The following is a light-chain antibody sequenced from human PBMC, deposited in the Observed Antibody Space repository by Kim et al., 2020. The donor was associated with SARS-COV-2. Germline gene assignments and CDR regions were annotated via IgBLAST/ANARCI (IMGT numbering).Light chain of an antibody. J-gene: IGLJ1*01. CDR3: SAFTSSSTV. CDR2: DVS. CDR1: SSDVGGYNY. V-gene: IGLV2-14*04. Sequence: PVQSITIACPGPSSDVGGYNYVSWYQQHQGRAPKLMIYDVSKRPSGVPNRFSGSRSGNTASLTISGLQAEDEADYYCSAFTSSSTVFGTGTKVTVL.